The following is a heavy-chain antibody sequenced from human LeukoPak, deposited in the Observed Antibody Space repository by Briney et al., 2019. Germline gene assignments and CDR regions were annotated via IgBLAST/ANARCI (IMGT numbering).Heavy chain of an antibody. CDR3: ARAKGSGSYFNWFDP. V-gene: IGHV4-34*01. J-gene: IGHJ5*02. D-gene: IGHD3-10*01. Sequence: SETLSLTCAVYGGSFSGYYWSWIRQPPGKGLEWIGEINHSGSTNYNPSLKSRVTISVDTSKNQCSLKLSSVTAADTAVYYCARAKGSGSYFNWFDPWGQGTLVTVSS. CDR2: INHSGST. CDR1: GGSFSGYY.